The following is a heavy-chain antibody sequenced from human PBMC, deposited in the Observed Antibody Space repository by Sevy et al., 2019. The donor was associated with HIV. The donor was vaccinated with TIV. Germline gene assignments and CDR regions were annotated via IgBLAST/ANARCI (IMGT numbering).Heavy chain of an antibody. CDR2: ISYDGSNK. Sequence: GGSLRLSCAASGFTFSSYAMHWVRQAPGKGLEWVAVISYDGSNKYYADSVKGRFTISRDNSKNTLYLQMNSLRAKDTAVYYCARDKQVGAGPNDYWGQGTLVTVSS. J-gene: IGHJ4*02. V-gene: IGHV3-30-3*01. D-gene: IGHD1-26*01. CDR3: ARDKQVGAGPNDY. CDR1: GFTFSSYA.